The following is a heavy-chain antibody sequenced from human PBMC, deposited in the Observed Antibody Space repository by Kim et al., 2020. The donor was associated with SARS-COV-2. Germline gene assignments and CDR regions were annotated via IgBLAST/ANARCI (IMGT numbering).Heavy chain of an antibody. Sequence: GESLKISCKGSGYRFTSYWIGWVRQMPGKGLEWMGIIYPGDSDTRYSPSFQGQVTISADKSISTAYLQWSSLKASDTAMYYCARRLGYSGSYFNAFDIWGQGTMVTVSS. D-gene: IGHD1-26*01. V-gene: IGHV5-51*01. J-gene: IGHJ3*02. CDR3: ARRLGYSGSYFNAFDI. CDR1: GYRFTSYW. CDR2: IYPGDSDT.